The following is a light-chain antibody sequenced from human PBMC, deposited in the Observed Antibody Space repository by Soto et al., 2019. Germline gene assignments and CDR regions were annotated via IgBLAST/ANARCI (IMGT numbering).Light chain of an antibody. CDR2: DAS. J-gene: IGKJ1*01. CDR1: QNINRW. V-gene: IGKV1-5*02. Sequence: DIQLTQSPSTLSASVGDRVTIICRASQNINRWLAWYQQKPGKGPNLLIYDASSLENGVPSTFSGSGSGTEFTLTISSLQPDDFATYYCQQYNSYPATFGKGTRVDI. CDR3: QQYNSYPAT.